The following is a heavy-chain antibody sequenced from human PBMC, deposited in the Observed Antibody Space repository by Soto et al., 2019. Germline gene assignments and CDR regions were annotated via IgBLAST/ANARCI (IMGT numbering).Heavy chain of an antibody. CDR2: ISAYNGNT. CDR1: GYTFTSYG. J-gene: IGHJ6*02. D-gene: IGHD2-15*01. Sequence: ASVKVSCKASGYTFTSYGISWVRQAPGQGLEWMGWISAYNGNTNYAQKLQGRVTMTTDTSTSTAYMELRSLRSDDTAVYYCARDTRCSGGSCYPPAYYYYGMDVWGQGTTVTVS. CDR3: ARDTRCSGGSCYPPAYYYYGMDV. V-gene: IGHV1-18*01.